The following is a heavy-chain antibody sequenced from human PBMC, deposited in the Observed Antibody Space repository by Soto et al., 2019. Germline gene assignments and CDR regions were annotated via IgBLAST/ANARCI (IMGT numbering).Heavy chain of an antibody. Sequence: QVHLVQSGAEVKKPGASVKVSCKASGYTFTSYGITWVRQAPGHGLEWMGWISAHNGNTDYAQKLQGRVIVTRDTSTSTAYMELRRLISDDTAVYYCARGRYGDYWGQGALVTVSS. CDR3: ARGRYGDY. V-gene: IGHV1-18*01. CDR2: ISAHNGNT. D-gene: IGHD1-1*01. J-gene: IGHJ4*02. CDR1: GYTFTSYG.